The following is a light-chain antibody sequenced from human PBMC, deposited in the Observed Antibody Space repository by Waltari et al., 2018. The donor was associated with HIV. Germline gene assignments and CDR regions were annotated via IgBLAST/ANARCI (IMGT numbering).Light chain of an antibody. CDR1: SSNIGDNY. CDR2: RNS. V-gene: IGLV1-47*01. CDR3: AAWDDSLSGWV. Sequence: QSALTQPPSTSGTPGQTVTIPCSGSSSNIGDNYVSWYQQLPGTAPKLLIYRNSQRPSGVRDRFSGSKSGTSASLAINDLRSEDEAEYHCAAWDDSLSGWVFGGGTNRTVL. J-gene: IGLJ3*02.